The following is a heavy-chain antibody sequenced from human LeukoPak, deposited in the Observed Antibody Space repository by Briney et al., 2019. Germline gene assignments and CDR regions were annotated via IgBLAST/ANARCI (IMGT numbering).Heavy chain of an antibody. CDR1: GFTFSTYW. CDR3: ARDQGAAGDY. D-gene: IGHD6-13*01. J-gene: IGHJ4*02. Sequence: PGGSLRLSCAASGFTFSTYWMTWVRQAPGNGLEWVANINEDGSEKFYVDSVKGRFTIYRDNAKKSVYLQMNSLIAEDTALYYCARDQGAAGDYWGQGTLVTVSS. CDR2: INEDGSEK. V-gene: IGHV3-7*04.